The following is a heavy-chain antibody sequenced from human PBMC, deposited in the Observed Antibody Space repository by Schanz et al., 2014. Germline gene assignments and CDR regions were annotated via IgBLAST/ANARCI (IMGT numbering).Heavy chain of an antibody. CDR2: ISGSGGST. CDR3: ARDGGRDGYNLAFDV. V-gene: IGHV3-23*04. Sequence: EVQLVESGGGLIQPGGSLRLSCAVSGFTVSSNYMSWVRQAPGKGLEWVSAISGSGGSTYYADSVKGRFSISRDNSKNTLYLQMNSLRAEDTAVYFCARDGGRDGYNLAFDVWGQGTLVTVSS. CDR1: GFTVSSNY. J-gene: IGHJ3*01. D-gene: IGHD5-12*01.